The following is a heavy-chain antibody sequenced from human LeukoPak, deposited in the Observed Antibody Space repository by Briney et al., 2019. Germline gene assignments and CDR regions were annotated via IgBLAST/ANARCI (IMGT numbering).Heavy chain of an antibody. CDR2: INPSGGST. V-gene: IGHV1-46*01. CDR1: GYTFTSYY. D-gene: IGHD6-13*01. CDR3: ARDTPRPRQHSSSWYPGDY. J-gene: IGHJ4*02. Sequence: ASVKVSCKASGYTFTSYYMHWVRQAPGQGLEWMGIINPSGGSTSYAQKFQGRVTMTRDTSTSTVYMELSSLRSEDTAVYYCARDTPRPRQHSSSWYPGDYWGQGTLVTVSS.